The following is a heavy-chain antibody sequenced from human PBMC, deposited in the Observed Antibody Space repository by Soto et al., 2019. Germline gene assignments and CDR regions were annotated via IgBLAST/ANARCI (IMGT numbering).Heavy chain of an antibody. V-gene: IGHV3-74*01. CDR2: ISSDGSST. J-gene: IGHJ4*02. CDR3: VRGRLNLDC. CDR1: GFTFSNYW. Sequence: EVQLVESGGDLVQPGKSLRLSCAASGFTFSNYWLHWVRQVPGKGLVWVSRISSDGSSTNYADSVKGRFTSSRDNAKNTLYLQMNSLRAADTVVYYYVRGRLNLDCWGQGTLVTVSS. D-gene: IGHD2-8*01.